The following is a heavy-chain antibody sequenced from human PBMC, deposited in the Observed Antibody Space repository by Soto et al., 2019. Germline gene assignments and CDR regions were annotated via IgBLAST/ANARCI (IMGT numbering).Heavy chain of an antibody. D-gene: IGHD2-21*01. V-gene: IGHV3-23*01. CDR1: GFTFSNYG. CDR3: AKEMIASTLADFFDY. J-gene: IGHJ4*02. CDR2: ISGRGGRT. Sequence: EVQLLESGGGLIQPGGSLRLACEAPGFTFSNYGMPWVRLAPGKGLEGVSTISGRGGRTFYADPVKGRFTISRDNSKNTLYLQMKSLRAEDTAVYYCAKEMIASTLADFFDYWGQGTLVTVSS.